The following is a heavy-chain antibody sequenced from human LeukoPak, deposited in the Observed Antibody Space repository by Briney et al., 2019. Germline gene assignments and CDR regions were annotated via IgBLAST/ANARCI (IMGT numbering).Heavy chain of an antibody. Sequence: SQTLSLTCTVSGGSISSGSYYWSWIRQPAGKGLEWIGRIHTSGSTNYNPSLKSRVTISVDTSKNQFSLKLSSVTAADTAVYYCARGAYSGTRDWFDPWGQGTLVTVSS. CDR2: IHTSGST. J-gene: IGHJ5*02. V-gene: IGHV4-61*02. CDR1: GGSISSGSYY. D-gene: IGHD5-12*01. CDR3: ARGAYSGTRDWFDP.